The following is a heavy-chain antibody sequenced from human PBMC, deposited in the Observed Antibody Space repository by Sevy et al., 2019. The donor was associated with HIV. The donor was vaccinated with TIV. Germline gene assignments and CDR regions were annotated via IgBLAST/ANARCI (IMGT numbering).Heavy chain of an antibody. CDR2: INPKNGDT. CDR3: AKERTAYGSGSYYRVFDY. V-gene: IGHV1-2*02. J-gene: IGHJ4*02. D-gene: IGHD3-10*01. Sequence: ASVKVSCKASGYTFTGYYMHWVRQAPGQGLEWMGWINPKNGDTNYAQKFQGRVTMTRDTSISTAYMELTRLRFDDTALYYCAKERTAYGSGSYYRVFDYWGQGTLVTVSS. CDR1: GYTFTGYY.